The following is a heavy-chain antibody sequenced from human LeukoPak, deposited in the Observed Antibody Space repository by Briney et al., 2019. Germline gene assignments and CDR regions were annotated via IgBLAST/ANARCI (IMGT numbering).Heavy chain of an antibody. Sequence: GGSLRLSCAVSGFTFSSYWMHWVRQSPGKGLVWVSGINSDGSSTSYANSVKGRFTISRDNAKNTVYLQMNSLRAEDTAVYHCATSRTFDYWGQGTLVTVSS. CDR3: ATSRTFDY. CDR1: GFTFSSYW. J-gene: IGHJ4*02. CDR2: INSDGSST. V-gene: IGHV3-74*01.